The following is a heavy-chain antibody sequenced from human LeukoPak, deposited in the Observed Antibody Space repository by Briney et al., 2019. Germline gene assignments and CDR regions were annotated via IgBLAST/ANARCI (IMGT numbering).Heavy chain of an antibody. Sequence: GGSLRLSCAASGFTFSSYWMNWVRQAPGKGLEWVSTISGGGGSTYYADPVKGRFTISRDNSKNTLYLQVNSLRAEDTAVYYCAKGGKWDVTPFDYWGQGTLVTVSS. D-gene: IGHD1-26*01. V-gene: IGHV3-23*01. J-gene: IGHJ4*02. CDR1: GFTFSSYW. CDR3: AKGGKWDVTPFDY. CDR2: ISGGGGST.